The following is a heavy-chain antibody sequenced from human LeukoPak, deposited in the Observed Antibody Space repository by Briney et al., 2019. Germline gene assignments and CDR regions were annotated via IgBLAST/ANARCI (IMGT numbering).Heavy chain of an antibody. CDR1: GGTFSSTT. CDR2: ITPIFRTP. Sequence: SVTVSCTASGGTFSSTTINWVRQAPGQGLEWMGGITPIFRTPNYAQKFQGRVTITAVESMSTAYMELSSLRSEDTAIYYCARGWLAETTVVTPYNYWGQGTLVTVSS. D-gene: IGHD2-21*02. CDR3: ARGWLAETTVVTPYNY. J-gene: IGHJ4*02. V-gene: IGHV1-69*13.